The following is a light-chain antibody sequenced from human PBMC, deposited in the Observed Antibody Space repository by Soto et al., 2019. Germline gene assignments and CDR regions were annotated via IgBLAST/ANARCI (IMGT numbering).Light chain of an antibody. J-gene: IGKJ4*01. CDR1: QSVSSTY. CDR2: GAS. Sequence: EIVLTQSPGTLSLSPVERATLSCRASQSVSSTYLIWYQPKPGQAPRLLIYGASSRATGIPARFSGSGSGTDFTLTISSLEPEDFAVYYCQQHSNWPLTFGGGTKVDI. CDR3: QQHSNWPLT. V-gene: IGKV3D-20*02.